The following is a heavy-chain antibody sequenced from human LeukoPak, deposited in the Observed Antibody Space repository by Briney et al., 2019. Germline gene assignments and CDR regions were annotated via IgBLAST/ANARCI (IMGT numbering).Heavy chain of an antibody. V-gene: IGHV3-30*02. D-gene: IGHD5-18*01. CDR3: ARDAGYSYAVGY. J-gene: IGHJ4*02. CDR1: GFTFSSYG. Sequence: GGSLRLSCAASGFTFSSYGMHWVRQAPGKGLEWVAFIRYDGSNKYYADSVKGRFTISRDNSKNTLYLQMNSLKAEDTAVYYCARDAGYSYAVGYWGQGTLVTVSS. CDR2: IRYDGSNK.